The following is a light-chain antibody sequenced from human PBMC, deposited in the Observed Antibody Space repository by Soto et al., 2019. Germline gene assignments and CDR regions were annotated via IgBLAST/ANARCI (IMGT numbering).Light chain of an antibody. CDR2: DPS. CDR3: QQRSNWLIT. CDR1: HSVSSY. J-gene: IGKJ5*01. V-gene: IGKV3-11*01. Sequence: EIVLTQSPATRSLSPGERATLSCRASHSVSSYLDWYQQKPGQAPRLLIYDPSNRATGIPARLSGNGSGTDFTLTISSLEPEDFAVYYCQQRSNWLITFGQGTRLETK.